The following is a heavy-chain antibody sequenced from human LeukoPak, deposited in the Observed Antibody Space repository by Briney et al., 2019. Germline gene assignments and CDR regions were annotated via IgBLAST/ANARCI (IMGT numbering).Heavy chain of an antibody. J-gene: IGHJ4*02. D-gene: IGHD3-10*01. Sequence: PGGSLRLSCAAYGFTFSNYWMSWIRQAPGKGLEWAAHISEDGSGKYYVDSVKGRFTISRDNAKNSLYLQMNSLRVEDTAVYYCVSWAGKYYLAPAYSWGQGTLVTVSS. CDR1: GFTFSNYW. V-gene: IGHV3-7*01. CDR3: VSWAGKYYLAPAYS. CDR2: ISEDGSGK.